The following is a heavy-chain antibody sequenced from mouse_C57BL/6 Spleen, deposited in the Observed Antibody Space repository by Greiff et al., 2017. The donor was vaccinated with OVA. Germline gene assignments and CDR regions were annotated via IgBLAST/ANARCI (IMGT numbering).Heavy chain of an antibody. D-gene: IGHD5-5*01. CDR3: ALYLSQFAY. CDR1: GYTFTSYW. CDR2: IHPNSGST. V-gene: IGHV1-64*01. J-gene: IGHJ3*01. Sequence: VQLQQSGAELVKPGASVKLSCKASGYTFTSYWMHWVKQRPGQGLEWIGMIHPNSGSTNYNAKFKSKATLTVDKSSSTAYMQLSSLTSEDSAVYYCALYLSQFAYWGQGTLVTVSA.